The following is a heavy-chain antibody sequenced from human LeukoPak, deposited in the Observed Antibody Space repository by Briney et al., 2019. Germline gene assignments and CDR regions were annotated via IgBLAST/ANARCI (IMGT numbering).Heavy chain of an antibody. CDR1: GFTVSSNY. V-gene: IGHV3-53*01. CDR2: IYSGGST. D-gene: IGHD2-2*01. Sequence: PGGSLRLSCAASGFTVSSNYMSWVRQAPGKGLEWVSVIYSGGSTDYADSVKGRFTISRDNSKNTLYLQMNSLRAEDTAVYYCAREVWGYCSSSGCSKAYWGQGTLVTVSS. CDR3: AREVWGYCSSSGCSKAY. J-gene: IGHJ4*02.